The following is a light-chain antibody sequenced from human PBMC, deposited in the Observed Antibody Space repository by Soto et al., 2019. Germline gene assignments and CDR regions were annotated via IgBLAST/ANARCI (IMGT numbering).Light chain of an antibody. V-gene: IGLV2-23*01. CDR1: SSDAGSSDL. CDR3: CSFARRSTSYV. Sequence: QSALTQPASVSGSPGQSITISCTGTSSDAGSSDLVSWYQQHPGKAPKLIIFEGTRRPSGVSGRFSGSMSGNTASLTISGLQAEDEADYYCCSFARRSTSYVFGTGTKVTVL. CDR2: EGT. J-gene: IGLJ1*01.